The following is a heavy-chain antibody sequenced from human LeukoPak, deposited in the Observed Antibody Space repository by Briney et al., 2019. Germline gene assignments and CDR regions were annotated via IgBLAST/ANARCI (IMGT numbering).Heavy chain of an antibody. CDR1: GFTFSSYA. D-gene: IGHD1-26*01. CDR3: ANVEWPLDY. J-gene: IGHJ4*02. V-gene: IGHV3-23*01. Sequence: PGGSLRLSCAAAGFTFSSYAVSWVRQAPGKGLEWVSATSGSASNTYYADSVKGRFTISRDNSRNTLYLQMNSLRAEDTAVYYCANVEWPLDYWGQGTLVTVSS. CDR2: TSGSASNT.